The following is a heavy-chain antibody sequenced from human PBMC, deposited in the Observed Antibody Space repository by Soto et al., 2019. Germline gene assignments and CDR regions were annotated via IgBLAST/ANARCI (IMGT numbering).Heavy chain of an antibody. Sequence: PSETLSLTCNVSGGSIYTYYWNWIRQSPGKGLEWIGYISDGGSTNYNPSLKSRVTISVDTSKNHFSLKLSSVTAADTAMYYCASVIGGDSEYYFDYWGQGTLVTVSS. D-gene: IGHD4-17*01. CDR3: ASVIGGDSEYYFDY. J-gene: IGHJ4*02. CDR2: ISDGGST. CDR1: GGSIYTYY. V-gene: IGHV4-59*12.